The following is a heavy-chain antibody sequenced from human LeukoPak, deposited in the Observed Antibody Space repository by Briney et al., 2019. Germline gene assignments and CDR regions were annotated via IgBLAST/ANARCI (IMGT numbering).Heavy chain of an antibody. D-gene: IGHD4-17*01. CDR3: ASTWDYGDYGWFDP. J-gene: IGHJ5*02. CDR2: IYYSGST. Sequence: SETLSLTCTVSGGSISSYYWSWIRQPPGKGLEWIGYIYYSGSTNYNPSLKSRVTISVDTSKNQFSLKLSSVTAADTAVYYCASTWDYGDYGWFDPWGQGTLVTVSS. V-gene: IGHV4-59*01. CDR1: GGSISSYY.